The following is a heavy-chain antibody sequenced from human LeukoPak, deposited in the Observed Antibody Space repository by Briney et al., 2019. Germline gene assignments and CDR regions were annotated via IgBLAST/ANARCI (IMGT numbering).Heavy chain of an antibody. Sequence: GGSLRPSCAASGFTFSSYWMSWVRQAPWKGLEWVANIKQDGSEKYYVDSVKGRFTISRDNAKNSLYLQMNSLRAEDTAVYYCARLAGLLPTYFDYWGQGTLVTVSS. CDR1: GFTFSSYW. CDR2: IKQDGSEK. J-gene: IGHJ4*02. D-gene: IGHD2-2*01. V-gene: IGHV3-7*01. CDR3: ARLAGLLPTYFDY.